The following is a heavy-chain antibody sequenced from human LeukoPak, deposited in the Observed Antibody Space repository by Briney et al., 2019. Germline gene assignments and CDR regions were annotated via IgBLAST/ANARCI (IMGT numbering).Heavy chain of an antibody. V-gene: IGHV3-11*01. CDR2: ISSSGTTI. CDR3: ARRRDSGSLQHFDY. Sequence: PGGSLRLSCAASGFTFSDYYMSWIRQAPGKGLEWVSYISSSGTTISYAGPVKGRFTISRDNAKNSPYLQMNSLRAEDTAVYYCARRRDSGSLQHFDYSGQGTLLTVSS. D-gene: IGHD1-26*01. J-gene: IGHJ4*02. CDR1: GFTFSDYY.